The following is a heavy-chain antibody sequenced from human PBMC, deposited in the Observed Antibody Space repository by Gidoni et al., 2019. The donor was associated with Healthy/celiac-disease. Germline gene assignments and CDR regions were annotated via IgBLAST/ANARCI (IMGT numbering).Heavy chain of an antibody. CDR1: GYTFTSYS. CDR2: INPSGGST. D-gene: IGHD4-17*01. V-gene: IGHV1-46*03. CDR3: ASTEGDYYYGMDV. J-gene: IGHJ6*04. Sequence: QVQLVQSGAEGKKPGASVKGSCKASGYTFTSYSQHWVLQAPGQGLEWMGIINPSGGSTSYAQKFQGRVTMTRDTSTSTVYMELSSLRSEETAVYYCASTEGDYYYGMDVWGKGTTVTVSS.